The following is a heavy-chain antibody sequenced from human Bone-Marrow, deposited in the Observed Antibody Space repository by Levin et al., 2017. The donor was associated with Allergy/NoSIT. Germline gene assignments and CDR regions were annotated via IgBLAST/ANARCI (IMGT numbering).Heavy chain of an antibody. CDR1: AGSMTSYF. CDR2: IYYTGTI. CDR3: ARGAFPYFYYGMDV. J-gene: IGHJ6*02. Sequence: ESLKISCTVSAGSMTSYFWNWIRQPPGKGLEWIANIYYTGTIYYNSSLRNRVSISMDTSKNQFSLILNSVTAADTAVYYCARGAFPYFYYGMDVWGPGATVTVSS. D-gene: IGHD2/OR15-2a*01. V-gene: IGHV4-59*01.